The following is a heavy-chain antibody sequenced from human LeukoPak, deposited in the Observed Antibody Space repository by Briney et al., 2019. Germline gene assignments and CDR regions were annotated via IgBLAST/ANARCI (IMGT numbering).Heavy chain of an antibody. V-gene: IGHV4-59*01. CDR2: IYYSGST. CDR1: GGSISSYY. CDR3: ARTTEGGYTYDYFYYYYMDV. Sequence: PSETLSLTCTVTGGSISSYYWSWIRQPPGKGLEWIGYIYYSGSTNYNPSLKSRVTISVDTSKNQFSLKLSSVTAADTAVYYCARTTEGGYTYDYFYYYYMDVWGKGTTVTISS. J-gene: IGHJ6*03. D-gene: IGHD5-18*01.